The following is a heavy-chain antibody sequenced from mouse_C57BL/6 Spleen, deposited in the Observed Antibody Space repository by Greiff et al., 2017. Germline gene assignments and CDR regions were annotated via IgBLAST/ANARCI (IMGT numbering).Heavy chain of an antibody. CDR1: GFTFSDYG. J-gene: IGHJ4*01. CDR3: ARRSNYDAMDY. Sequence: EVKLQESGGGLVKPGGSLKLSCAASGFTFSDYGMHWVRQAPEKGLEWVAYISSCSSTIYYADTVKGRFTISRDNAKNTLFLQMTSLRSEDTAMYYCARRSNYDAMDYWGQGTSVTVSS. CDR2: ISSCSSTI. V-gene: IGHV5-17*01. D-gene: IGHD2-5*01.